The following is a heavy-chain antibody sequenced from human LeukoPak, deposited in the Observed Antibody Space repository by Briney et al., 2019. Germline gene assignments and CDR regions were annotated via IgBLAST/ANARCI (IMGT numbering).Heavy chain of an antibody. CDR3: ARVGVGATSDY. V-gene: IGHV1-2*02. Sequence: VASVNVSCKASGYTFTGSYLHWVRQAPGQGLEWMGWIYPSTGGTNYGQKFRGRVTMTRDTSTSTAYMDLSTLRSEDTAVYYCARVGVGATSDYWGQGTLVTISS. CDR2: IYPSTGGT. D-gene: IGHD1-26*01. J-gene: IGHJ4*02. CDR1: GYTFTGSY.